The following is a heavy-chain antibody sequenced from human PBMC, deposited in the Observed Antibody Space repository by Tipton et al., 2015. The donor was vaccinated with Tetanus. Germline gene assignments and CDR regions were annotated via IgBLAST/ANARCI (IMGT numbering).Heavy chain of an antibody. J-gene: IGHJ4*02. CDR3: AREAYYYDISGYNNYFDF. D-gene: IGHD3-22*01. Sequence: VQLVQSGGGLIQPGGSLRLSCAASGFTVSSNYMSWVRQAPGKGLEWVSVIYSHGSTYYADSVKGRFTISRDNSKNTLYLQMNSLRAEDTAVYYCAREAYYYDISGYNNYFDFWGQGTLVTVSS. CDR1: GFTVSSNY. CDR2: IYSHGST. V-gene: IGHV3-53*01.